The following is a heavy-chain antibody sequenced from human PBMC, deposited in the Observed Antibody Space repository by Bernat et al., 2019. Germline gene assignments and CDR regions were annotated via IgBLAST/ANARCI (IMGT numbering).Heavy chain of an antibody. D-gene: IGHD6-13*01. J-gene: IGHJ5*02. Sequence: EVQLLESGGGLVQPGGSLRLSCVASGFTFSSYAMSWVRQAPGKGLEWVSAISGSGGSTYYADSVKGRFTISRDNSKNTLYLQMNSLRAEDTAVYYCAKNPYKQQRQNWFDPWGQGTLVTVSS. V-gene: IGHV3-23*01. CDR2: ISGSGGST. CDR1: GFTFSSYA. CDR3: AKNPYKQQRQNWFDP.